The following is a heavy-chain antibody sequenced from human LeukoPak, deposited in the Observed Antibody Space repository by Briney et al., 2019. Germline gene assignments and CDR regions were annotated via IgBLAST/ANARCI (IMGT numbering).Heavy chain of an antibody. D-gene: IGHD6-19*01. J-gene: IGHJ4*02. CDR2: ISGSDGST. V-gene: IGHV3-23*01. Sequence: SGGSLRLSCAASGFTFSSYAMSWVRQAPGKGLEWVSAISGSDGSTYYADSVKGRFTISRDNSKNTLYLQMNSLRAEDTAVYYCARVNWSQSRIAVAGTGDYWGRGTLVTVSS. CDR3: ARVNWSQSRIAVAGTGDY. CDR1: GFTFSSYA.